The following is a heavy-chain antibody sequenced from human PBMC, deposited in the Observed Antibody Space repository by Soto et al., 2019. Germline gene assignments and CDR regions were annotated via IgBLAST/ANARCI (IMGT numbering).Heavy chain of an antibody. Sequence: GGSLRLSCAASGFTFSSYAMSWVRQAPGKGLEWVSAISGSGGSTYYADSVKGRFTISRDNSKNTLYLQMNSLRAEDTAVYYCAKEQSVYYCDTGVFYEFDYWGQGTLVTVSS. J-gene: IGHJ4*02. CDR1: GFTFSSYA. CDR3: AKEQSVYYCDTGVFYEFDY. V-gene: IGHV3-23*01. D-gene: IGHD3-22*01. CDR2: ISGSGGST.